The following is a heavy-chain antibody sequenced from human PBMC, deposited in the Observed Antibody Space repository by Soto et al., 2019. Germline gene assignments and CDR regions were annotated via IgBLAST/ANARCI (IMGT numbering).Heavy chain of an antibody. V-gene: IGHV4-30-4*01. CDR2: IYYSGST. D-gene: IGHD4-17*01. CDR3: ARAAGDYGDYVDDP. CDR1: GGSISSGDYY. Sequence: SETLSLTCTVSGGSISSGDYYWSWIRQPPGKGLEWIGYIYYSGSTYYNPSLKSRVTISVDTSKNQFSLKLSSVTAADTAVYYCARAAGDYGDYVDDPWGQGTLVTVS. J-gene: IGHJ5*02.